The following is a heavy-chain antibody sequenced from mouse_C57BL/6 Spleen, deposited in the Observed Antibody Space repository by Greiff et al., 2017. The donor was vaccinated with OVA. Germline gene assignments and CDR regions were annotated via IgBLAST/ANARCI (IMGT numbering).Heavy chain of an antibody. CDR3: TRDGKLRGY. J-gene: IGHJ2*01. CDR1: GFTFSSYA. Sequence: EVQLVESGDGLVKPGGSLKLSCAASGFTFSSYAMSWVRQTPEQRLEWVAYISSGGDYTYYTDTVKGRFTISRDKARNTLYLQMSSLKSEDTAMYYCTRDGKLRGYWGQGTTLTVSS. D-gene: IGHD1-1*01. CDR2: ISSGGDYT. V-gene: IGHV5-9-1*02.